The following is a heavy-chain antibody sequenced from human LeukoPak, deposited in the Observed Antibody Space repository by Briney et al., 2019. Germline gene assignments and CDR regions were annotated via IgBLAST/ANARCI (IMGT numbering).Heavy chain of an antibody. CDR2: IFPSGGEI. CDR1: GFTFSTLA. D-gene: IGHD2-8*02. Sequence: GGSLRLSCAASGFTFSTLAMIWLRHPPGKGLEWVSSIFPSGGEIPYADSVRGLFTISRDNSKSTLSLQMNSLRAEDTAIYYCATYRQVLLPFESWGQGTLVTVSS. J-gene: IGHJ4*02. CDR3: ATYRQVLLPFES. V-gene: IGHV3-23*01.